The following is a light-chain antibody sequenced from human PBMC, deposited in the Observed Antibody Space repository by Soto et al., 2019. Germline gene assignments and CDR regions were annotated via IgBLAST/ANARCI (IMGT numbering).Light chain of an antibody. J-gene: IGLJ1*01. V-gene: IGLV2-11*01. CDR2: TVT. CDR3: CSYAGSSSYV. Sequence: QSALTQPRSVSGSPGQSVTISCTGTSSDIGGYNYVSWYQQHPGKAPKLMIYTVTKRPSGVPDRFSGSKSDNTASPTISGLLADDEADYYCCSYAGSSSYVFGTGTKVTVL. CDR1: SSDIGGYNY.